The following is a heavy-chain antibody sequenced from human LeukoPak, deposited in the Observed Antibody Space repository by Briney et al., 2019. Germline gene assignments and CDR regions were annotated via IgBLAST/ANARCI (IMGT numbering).Heavy chain of an antibody. CDR2: IGGGGAAT. CDR3: AKPLAGTAGVDY. Sequence: GGPLRLSCAASGFTFASHAMNWVRQAPGKGLEWVSIIGGGGAATYYADSVKGRFTISRDNSKNTLYLQLDSLRADDPAVYYCAKPLAGTAGVDYWGQGTLVTVSS. CDR1: GFTFASHA. J-gene: IGHJ4*02. V-gene: IGHV3-23*01. D-gene: IGHD6-19*01.